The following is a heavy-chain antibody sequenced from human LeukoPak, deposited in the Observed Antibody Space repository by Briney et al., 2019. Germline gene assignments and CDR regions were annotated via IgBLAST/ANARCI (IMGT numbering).Heavy chain of an antibody. CDR1: GGSISSYY. Sequence: PSETLSLICTVSGGSISSYYWSWIRQPPGKGLEWIGYIYYSGSTNYNPSLKSRVTISVDTSKNQLSLKLSSVTAADTAVYYCARDALYYDSSGYQRYFDLWGRGTLVTVSS. CDR2: IYYSGST. CDR3: ARDALYYDSSGYQRYFDL. J-gene: IGHJ2*01. D-gene: IGHD3-22*01. V-gene: IGHV4-59*01.